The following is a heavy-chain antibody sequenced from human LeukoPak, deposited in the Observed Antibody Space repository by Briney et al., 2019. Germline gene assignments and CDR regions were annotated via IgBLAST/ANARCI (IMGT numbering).Heavy chain of an antibody. J-gene: IGHJ4*02. CDR1: GFTFSSYA. Sequence: PGGSLRLSCAASGFTFSSYAMSWVRQAPGKGLEWVSAISGSGGSTYYPDSVKGRLTISRDNSKNTLYLQMNSMRAEDTAVYYCAKALRTRSYGGRTGGFDYWGQGTLVTVSS. CDR3: AKALRTRSYGGRTGGFDY. CDR2: ISGSGGST. D-gene: IGHD4-23*01. V-gene: IGHV3-23*01.